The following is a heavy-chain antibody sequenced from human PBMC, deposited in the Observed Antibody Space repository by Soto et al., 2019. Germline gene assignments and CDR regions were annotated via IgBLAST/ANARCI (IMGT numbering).Heavy chain of an antibody. J-gene: IGHJ6*03. CDR3: ARATRKLIVVVPAATPYYYMDV. Sequence: PSETLSLTCAGYGGSFGGYYWSWVRQPPGKGLERIGEINHSGSTNYNPSLKSRVTISVDTSKNQFSLKLSSVTAADTAVYYCARATRKLIVVVPAATPYYYMDVWGKGTTVT. V-gene: IGHV4-34*01. D-gene: IGHD2-2*01. CDR1: GGSFGGYY. CDR2: INHSGST.